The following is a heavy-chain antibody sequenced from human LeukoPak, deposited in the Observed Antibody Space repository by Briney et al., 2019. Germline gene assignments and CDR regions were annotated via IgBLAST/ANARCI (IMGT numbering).Heavy chain of an antibody. Sequence: GSSVKVSCKASGGTFSSYAISWVRQAPGQGLEWMGGIIPIFGTANYAQKFQGRVTITADESTSTAYMELSSLRSEDTAVYYCARVYGSGVWDGYFDYWGQGTLVTVSS. CDR1: GGTFSSYA. CDR2: IIPIFGTA. CDR3: ARVYGSGVWDGYFDY. V-gene: IGHV1-69*01. J-gene: IGHJ4*02. D-gene: IGHD3-10*01.